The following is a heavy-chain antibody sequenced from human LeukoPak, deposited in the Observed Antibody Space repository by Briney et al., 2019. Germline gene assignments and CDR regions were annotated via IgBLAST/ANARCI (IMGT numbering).Heavy chain of an antibody. V-gene: IGHV3-11*01. CDR2: ISSSGRAI. Sequence: GGSLGLSCAASGFTFSDYFLSRFRRAPGKGLEWISHISSSGRAIYYADSVRGRFTISRDNAQNSLYLQMNSLRDEDSAVYYCARDSGGYSSSWYHYYYGMDVWGQGTTVTVSS. CDR1: GFTFSDYF. CDR3: ARDSGGYSSSWYHYYYGMDV. J-gene: IGHJ6*02. D-gene: IGHD6-13*01.